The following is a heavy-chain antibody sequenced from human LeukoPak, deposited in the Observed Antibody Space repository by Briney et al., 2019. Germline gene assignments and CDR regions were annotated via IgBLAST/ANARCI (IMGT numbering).Heavy chain of an antibody. CDR1: GFTFSNYY. J-gene: IGHJ6*03. CDR2: IKQDGNEK. Sequence: GGSLRLSCAASGFTFSNYYMSWVRQAPETGLEWVANIKQDGNEKFYVDSVKGRFTISRDNAKNSLYLQMNSLRAEDTAVYYCARGPYYHYYYMDVWGKGTTVTISS. V-gene: IGHV3-7*04. CDR3: ARGPYYHYYYMDV.